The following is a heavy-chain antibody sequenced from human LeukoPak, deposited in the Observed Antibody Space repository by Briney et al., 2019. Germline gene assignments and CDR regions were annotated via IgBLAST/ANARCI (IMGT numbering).Heavy chain of an antibody. Sequence: GGSLRLSCAASGFTFDDYGMSWVRQAPGKGLEWVSAISGSGGSTYYADSVKGRFTISRDNSKNTLYLQMNSLRAEDTAVYYCAKGNYGRSYYYYYYMDVWGKGTTVTVSS. J-gene: IGHJ6*03. V-gene: IGHV3-23*01. CDR1: GFTFDDYG. D-gene: IGHD1-7*01. CDR3: AKGNYGRSYYYYYYMDV. CDR2: ISGSGGST.